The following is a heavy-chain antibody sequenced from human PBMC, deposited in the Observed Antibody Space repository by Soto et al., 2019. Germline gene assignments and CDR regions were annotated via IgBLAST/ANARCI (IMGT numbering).Heavy chain of an antibody. Sequence: GGSLRLSCAASGFTFSSYALHWVRQAPGKGLEWVAVISYDGSNKYYADPVKGRFTISRDNSKNTLYLQMNSLRAEDTAVYYCARVDYWCQATLVSDFS. CDR3: ARVDY. CDR2: ISYDGSNK. J-gene: IGHJ4*02. V-gene: IGHV3-30-3*01. CDR1: GFTFSSYA.